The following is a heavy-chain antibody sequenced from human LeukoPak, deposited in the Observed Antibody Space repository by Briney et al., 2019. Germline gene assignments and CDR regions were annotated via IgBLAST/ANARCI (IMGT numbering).Heavy chain of an antibody. V-gene: IGHV3-23*01. D-gene: IGHD3-3*01. Sequence: PGGSLRLSCAASGFTFSSYAMSWVRQAPGKGLEWVSAISGRSGSTYYAHSVKGQFTISRDNSKNTLYLQMNSLRAEDTAVYYCAKGHGGTIFGVVIDYWGQGTLVPVSS. J-gene: IGHJ4*02. CDR3: AKGHGGTIFGVVIDY. CDR2: ISGRSGST. CDR1: GFTFSSYA.